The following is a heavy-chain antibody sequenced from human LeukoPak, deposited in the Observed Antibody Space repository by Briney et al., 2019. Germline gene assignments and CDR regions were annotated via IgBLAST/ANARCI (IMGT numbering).Heavy chain of an antibody. CDR3: AGRPTGYSSGYVY. J-gene: IGHJ4*02. D-gene: IGHD5-18*01. Sequence: GGSLRLSCVVSGFTFSDYAMSWVRQAPEKGLDWVSVISGSAHKIRYANSVKGRFTISRDNSENTVYLQMNNLRAEDTALYYCAGRPTGYSSGYVYWGQGALVTVSS. CDR2: ISGSAHKI. V-gene: IGHV3-23*01. CDR1: GFTFSDYA.